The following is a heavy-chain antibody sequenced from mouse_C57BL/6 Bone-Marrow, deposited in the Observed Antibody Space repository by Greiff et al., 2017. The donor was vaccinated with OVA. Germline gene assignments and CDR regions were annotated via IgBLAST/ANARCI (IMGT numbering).Heavy chain of an antibody. CDR3: TTLPCSNYVSLYYFDY. CDR2: IDPENGDT. V-gene: IGHV14-4*01. CDR1: GFNIKDDY. Sequence: EVQLQQSGAELVRPGASVKLSCTASGFNIKDDYMHWVKQRPEQGLEWIGWIDPENGDTEYASKFQGKATITADTSSNTAYLQLSSLTSEDTAVYYCTTLPCSNYVSLYYFDYWGQGTTLTVSS. J-gene: IGHJ2*01. D-gene: IGHD2-5*01.